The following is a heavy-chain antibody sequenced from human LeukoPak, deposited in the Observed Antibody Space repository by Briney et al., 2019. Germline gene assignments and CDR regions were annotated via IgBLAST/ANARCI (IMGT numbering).Heavy chain of an antibody. J-gene: IGHJ4*02. Sequence: PGGSLRLSCAASGFTFSDYAMHWVRQAPGKGLEWVSTISGGGRSTDYADSVKGQFTISRDNSKNTLYLQMNSLRAEDTAVYYCARERYFDYWGQGTLVTVSS. CDR2: ISGGGRST. V-gene: IGHV3-23*01. CDR3: ARERYFDY. CDR1: GFTFSDYA.